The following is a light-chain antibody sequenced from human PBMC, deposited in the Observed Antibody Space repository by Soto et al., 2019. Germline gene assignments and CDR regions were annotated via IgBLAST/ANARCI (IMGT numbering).Light chain of an antibody. CDR2: DAS. CDR3: QQRANWPGT. J-gene: IGKJ1*01. CDR1: QSVSNY. V-gene: IGKV3-11*01. Sequence: EIVMTQSPATLSLSPGERATLSCRASQSVSNYLAWYQQKPGQAPRLLIYDASDRATGLPARFSASGSGTDFTLTISSLEPEDSAIYYCQQRANWPGTFGQGTKVDIK.